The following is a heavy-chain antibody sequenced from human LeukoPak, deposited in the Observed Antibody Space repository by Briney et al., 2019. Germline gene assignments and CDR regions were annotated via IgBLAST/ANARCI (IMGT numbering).Heavy chain of an antibody. D-gene: IGHD4-17*01. CDR3: AKDKARDYDFDY. J-gene: IGHJ4*02. CDR2: IGSAGDT. V-gene: IGHV3-13*01. CDR1: GFTFSSYD. Sequence: GGSLRLSCAASGFTFSSYDMHWVRQATGKGLEWVSAIGSAGDTYYPGSVKGRFTISRENAKNSLYLQMNSLRAGDTAVYYCAKDKARDYDFDYWGQGTLVTVSS.